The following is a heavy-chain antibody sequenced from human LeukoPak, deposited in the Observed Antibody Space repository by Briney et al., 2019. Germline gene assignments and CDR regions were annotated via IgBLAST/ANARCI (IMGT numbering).Heavy chain of an antibody. D-gene: IGHD6-6*01. V-gene: IGHV1-2*02. CDR2: INPNSGGT. CDR3: AREVKLAARPGYYYYYMDV. Sequence: ASVKVSCKASGYTFTGYYMHWVRQPPGQGLEWMGWINPNSGGTNYAQKFQGRVTMTRDTSISTAYMELSRLRSDDTAVYYCAREVKLAARPGYYYYYMDVWGKGTTVTVSS. CDR1: GYTFTGYY. J-gene: IGHJ6*03.